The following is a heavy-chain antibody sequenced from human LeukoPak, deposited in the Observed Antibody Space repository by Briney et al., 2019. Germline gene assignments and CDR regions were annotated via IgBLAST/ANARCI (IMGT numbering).Heavy chain of an antibody. CDR1: GDSITSSSYY. CDR3: SRRNYGGAIDY. V-gene: IGHV4-39*01. Sequence: PSETLSLTCTVSGDSITSSSYYWAWIRQPPGKGLEWIGSFYYSGSTYYSPSLKSRVTISVDTSKNQFYLKLSSVTAADTAVYYCSRRNYGGAIDYWGQGSLVTVSS. D-gene: IGHD4-23*01. J-gene: IGHJ4*02. CDR2: FYYSGST.